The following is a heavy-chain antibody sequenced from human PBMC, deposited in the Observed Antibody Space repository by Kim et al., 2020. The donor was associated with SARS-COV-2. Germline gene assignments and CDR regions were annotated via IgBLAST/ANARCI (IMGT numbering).Heavy chain of an antibody. CDR1: GYTFTSYY. Sequence: ASVKVSCKASGYTFTSYYMHWVRQAPGQGLEWMGIINPSGGSTSYAQKFQGRVTMTRDTSTSTVYMELSSLRSEDTAVYYCAREGVLLWFGELSGPMDVWGKGTTVTVSS. V-gene: IGHV1-46*01. D-gene: IGHD3-10*01. CDR3: AREGVLLWFGELSGPMDV. CDR2: INPSGGST. J-gene: IGHJ6*03.